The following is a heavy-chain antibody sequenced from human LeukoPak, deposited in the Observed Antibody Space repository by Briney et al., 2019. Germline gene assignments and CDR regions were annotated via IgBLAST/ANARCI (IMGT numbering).Heavy chain of an antibody. V-gene: IGHV1-18*01. D-gene: IGHD3-22*01. J-gene: IGHJ4*02. CDR2: ISAYTGNT. CDR1: GYTFTNYG. CDR3: ARSGVGYFYDNTGYYPLDY. Sequence: ASVKVSCKASGYTFTNYGISWVRQAPGQGLEWMGWISAYTGNTNYAQNFQGRVTMTTDTSTSTAFMELRSLRSEDTAVYYCARSGVGYFYDNTGYYPLDYWGQGTLVTVSS.